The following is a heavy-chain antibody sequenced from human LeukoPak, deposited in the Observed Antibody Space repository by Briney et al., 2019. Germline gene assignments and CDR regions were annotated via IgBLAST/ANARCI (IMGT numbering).Heavy chain of an antibody. D-gene: IGHD6-13*01. CDR3: ARVPGRSSSWTLDY. J-gene: IGHJ4*02. V-gene: IGHV4-59*01. CDR2: IYYSGST. Sequence: PSETLSLTCTVSGGSISSYYWSWIRQPPGKGLEWIGYIYYSGSTNYNPSLKSRVTISVDTSKNQFSLKLSSVTAADTAVYCCARVPGRSSSWTLDYWGQGTLVTVSS. CDR1: GGSISSYY.